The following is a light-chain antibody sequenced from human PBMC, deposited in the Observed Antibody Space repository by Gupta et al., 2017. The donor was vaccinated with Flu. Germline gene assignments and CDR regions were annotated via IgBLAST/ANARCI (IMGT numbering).Light chain of an antibody. CDR3: QQYNSSSRT. V-gene: IGKV1-5*03. CDR1: QSISSW. Sequence: PSTLSASVGDRVTITCRASQSISSWLAWYQQKPGKAPKLLIYKASSLESGVPSRFSGSGSGTEFTLTISSLQPDDFATYYCQQYNSSSRTFGQGTKVEIK. CDR2: KAS. J-gene: IGKJ1*01.